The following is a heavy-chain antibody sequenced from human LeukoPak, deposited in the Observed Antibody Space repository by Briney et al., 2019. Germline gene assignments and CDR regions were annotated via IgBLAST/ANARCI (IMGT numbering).Heavy chain of an antibody. Sequence: AGGSLRLSCAASGFSFSSYEMNWVRQAPGKGLEWISYISTSVSITSYADSVKGRFTISRDNAKNSLYLQMNSLRAEDTAVYYCARDEDAFDIWGQGTMVTVTS. CDR3: ARDEDAFDI. CDR1: GFSFSSYE. CDR2: ISTSVSIT. V-gene: IGHV3-48*03. J-gene: IGHJ3*02.